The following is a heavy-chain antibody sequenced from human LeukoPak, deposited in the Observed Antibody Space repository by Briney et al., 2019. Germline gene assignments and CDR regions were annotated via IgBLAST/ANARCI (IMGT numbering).Heavy chain of an antibody. D-gene: IGHD2-2*02. CDR1: GFTFSSYA. V-gene: IGHV3-23*01. Sequence: GGSLRLSCAASGFTFSSYAMSWFRQAPGKGRDWFSAISGSGGSTYYADSVKGRFTISRDNSKNTLYLQMNSLRAEDTAVYYCAKDGYCSSTSCYTSWFDPWGQGTLVTVSS. J-gene: IGHJ5*02. CDR3: AKDGYCSSTSCYTSWFDP. CDR2: ISGSGGST.